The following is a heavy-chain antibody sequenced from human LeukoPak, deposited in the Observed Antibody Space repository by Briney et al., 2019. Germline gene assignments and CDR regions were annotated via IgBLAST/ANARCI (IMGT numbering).Heavy chain of an antibody. J-gene: IGHJ5*02. D-gene: IGHD2-21*02. CDR2: IYYSGST. V-gene: IGHV4-39*01. CDR1: GGSISSSRYY. CDR3: ATGLAYCGGDCYPGWFDP. Sequence: SETLSLTCTVSGGSISSSRYYWGWIRQPPGKGLEWIGSIYYSGSTYYNPSLKSRVTISVDTSKNQFSLKLSSVTAADTAVYYCATGLAYCGGDCYPGWFDPWGQGTLVTVSS.